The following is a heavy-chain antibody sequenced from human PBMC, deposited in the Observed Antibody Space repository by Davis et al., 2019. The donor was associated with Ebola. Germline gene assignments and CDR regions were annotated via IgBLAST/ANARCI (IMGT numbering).Heavy chain of an antibody. J-gene: IGHJ5*02. CDR2: INVGNGDT. Sequence: ASVKVSCKASGYIFTSYAIHWVRQAPGQGLEWMGWINVGNGDTKYSQKLQGRVTITRDTSASTAYMELSSLRSEDTAVYYCARDVGFCSSGAGCGFDPWGQGTLVTVSS. D-gene: IGHD2-15*01. CDR3: ARDVGFCSSGAGCGFDP. CDR1: GYIFTSYA. V-gene: IGHV1-3*01.